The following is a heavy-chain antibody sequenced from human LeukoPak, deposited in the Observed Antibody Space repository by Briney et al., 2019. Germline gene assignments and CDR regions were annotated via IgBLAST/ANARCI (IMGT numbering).Heavy chain of an antibody. Sequence: PSETLSLTCAVYGGSFSGYYWSWIRQPPGKGLEWIGEINHSGSTNYNPSLKSRVTISVDTSKNQFSLKLSSVTAADTAVYYCARRRYYYDSSGYYTYFDYWGQGTLVTVSS. CDR2: INHSGST. CDR1: GGSFSGYY. V-gene: IGHV4-34*01. CDR3: ARRRYYYDSSGYYTYFDY. D-gene: IGHD3-22*01. J-gene: IGHJ4*02.